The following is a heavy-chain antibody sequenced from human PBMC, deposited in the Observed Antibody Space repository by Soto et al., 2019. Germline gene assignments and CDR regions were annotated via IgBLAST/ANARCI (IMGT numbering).Heavy chain of an antibody. Sequence: QVQLVQSGAEVKKPGASVKVSCKASGYTFTSYYMHWVRQAPGQGLEWMGIINPSGGSTSYAQKFQGSVTLTRDTSTSTVYMELSSLRSEDTAVYYCARGQLPLRYFDWLPHGPMSPDAFDIWGQGTMVTVSS. CDR1: GYTFTSYY. J-gene: IGHJ3*02. CDR2: INPSGGST. D-gene: IGHD3-9*01. CDR3: ARGQLPLRYFDWLPHGPMSPDAFDI. V-gene: IGHV1-46*01.